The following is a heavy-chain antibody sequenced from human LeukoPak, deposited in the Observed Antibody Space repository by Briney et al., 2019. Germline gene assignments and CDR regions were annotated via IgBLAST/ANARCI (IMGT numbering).Heavy chain of an antibody. CDR1: GITLSYYG. CDR2: ISDSGGRT. V-gene: IGHV3-23*01. Sequence: GGSLRLSCAVSGITLSYYGMSWVRQAPGKGLEWVAGISDSGGRTNYADSVKGRFTISRDNPKNTLYLQMNSLRVEDTAVYFCAKRGVVIRVILVGFHKEANYFDSWGQGALVTVSS. CDR3: AKRGVVIRVILVGFHKEANYFDS. D-gene: IGHD3-22*01. J-gene: IGHJ4*02.